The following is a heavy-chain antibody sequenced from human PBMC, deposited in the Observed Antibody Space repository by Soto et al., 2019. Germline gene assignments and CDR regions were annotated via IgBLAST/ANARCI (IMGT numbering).Heavy chain of an antibody. CDR1: GGSISSYY. CDR2: IYYSGST. Sequence: SETLSLTCTVSGGSISSYYWSWIRQPPGKGLEWIGYIYYSGSTNYNPSLKSRVTISVDTSKNQFSLKLSSVTAADTAVYYCARTYGDYVFDYWGQGTLVTVSS. V-gene: IGHV4-59*08. J-gene: IGHJ4*02. CDR3: ARTYGDYVFDY. D-gene: IGHD4-17*01.